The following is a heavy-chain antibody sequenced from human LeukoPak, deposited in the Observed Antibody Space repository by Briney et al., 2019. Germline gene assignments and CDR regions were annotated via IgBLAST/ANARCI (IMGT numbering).Heavy chain of an antibody. Sequence: SETLSLTCTVSGGSISSYYWSWIRQPPGKGLEWIGYIYYSGSTNYNPSLKSRVTISVDTSKNQFSLKLSSVTAADTAVYYCARGKYDFWSGYSSPGSVDVWGKGTTVTVSS. V-gene: IGHV4-59*01. D-gene: IGHD3-3*01. CDR3: ARGKYDFWSGYSSPGSVDV. J-gene: IGHJ6*04. CDR1: GGSISSYY. CDR2: IYYSGST.